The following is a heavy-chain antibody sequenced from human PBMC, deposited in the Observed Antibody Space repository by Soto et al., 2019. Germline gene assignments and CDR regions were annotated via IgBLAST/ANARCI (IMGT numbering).Heavy chain of an antibody. J-gene: IGHJ6*02. CDR3: ARGYCSGGNCYSGMDV. Sequence: SVKVSCKASGGTFSTHAIIWVRQAPGHGLEWMGGIIPISGTTYYTQKFQGRVTITADEPTSTASMELSSLKSDDTAVFYCARGYCSGGNCYSGMDVWGQGTMVTVSS. D-gene: IGHD2-15*01. CDR1: GGTFSTHA. CDR2: IIPISGTT. V-gene: IGHV1-69*13.